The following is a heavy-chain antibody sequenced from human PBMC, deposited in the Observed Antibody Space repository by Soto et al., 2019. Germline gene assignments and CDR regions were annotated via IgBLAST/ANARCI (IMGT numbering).Heavy chain of an antibody. CDR2: IYDTGST. CDR3: ARDGTRFPV. J-gene: IGHJ6*02. D-gene: IGHD3-3*01. V-gene: IGHV4-61*01. Sequence: QVQLQESGPGLVKPSETLSLTCTVSGASVSSTSYYWRWIRQPPGKGLEWIGYIYDTGSTNYNPSFXXRXTXXVDTSKTQFSLKLSSVTAADTAVYYCARDGTRFPVWGQGTTVTVSS. CDR1: GASVSSTSYY.